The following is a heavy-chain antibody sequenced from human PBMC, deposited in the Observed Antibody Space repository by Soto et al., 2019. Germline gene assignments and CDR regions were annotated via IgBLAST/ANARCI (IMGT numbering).Heavy chain of an antibody. CDR1: GGTFSSYS. CDR3: ARGRGVQLWLSAYPRPYYFDY. Sequence: SVKVSCKASGGTFSSYSISWVLQAPGQGLEWMGGIIPIFGTANYAQKFQGRVTITADESTSTAYMELSSLRSEDTAVYYCARGRGVQLWLSAYPRPYYFDYWGQGTLVTVSS. D-gene: IGHD5-18*01. V-gene: IGHV1-69*13. J-gene: IGHJ4*02. CDR2: IIPIFGTA.